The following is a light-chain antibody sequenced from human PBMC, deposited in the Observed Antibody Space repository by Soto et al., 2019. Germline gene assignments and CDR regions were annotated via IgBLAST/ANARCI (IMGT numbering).Light chain of an antibody. Sequence: EIVLTQSPVTLSLSPGERATLSCRASQSVRTYLAWYQVKPGQAPRLLIYDASRRASGVPARFSGSGSGTDFPLTIRHPGPENFAILFRQERNTLPPNTLGQGTRLEIK. CDR1: QSVRTY. V-gene: IGKV3-11*01. CDR2: DAS. J-gene: IGKJ5*01. CDR3: QERNTLPPNT.